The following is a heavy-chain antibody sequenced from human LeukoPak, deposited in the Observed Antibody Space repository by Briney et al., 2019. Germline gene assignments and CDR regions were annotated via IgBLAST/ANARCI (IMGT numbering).Heavy chain of an antibody. Sequence: GGSLRLSCAASGFTFSSYWMHWVRQAPGKGLVWVSRINTDGSSTSYADSVKGRFTISRDNAKNTLYLQMNSLRAEDTAVYYCARSSPISRKYYYDSSGYSPYDYWGQGTLVTVSS. V-gene: IGHV3-74*01. J-gene: IGHJ4*02. CDR2: INTDGSST. CDR1: GFTFSSYW. D-gene: IGHD3-22*01. CDR3: ARSSPISRKYYYDSSGYSPYDY.